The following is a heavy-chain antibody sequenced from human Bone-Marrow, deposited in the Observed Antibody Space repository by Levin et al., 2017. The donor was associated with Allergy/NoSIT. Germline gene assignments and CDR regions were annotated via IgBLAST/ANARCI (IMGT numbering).Heavy chain of an antibody. D-gene: IGHD1-26*01. V-gene: IGHV4-39*01. CDR2: IYYSGST. CDR3: ARHVGERSSPEYYYYYYMDV. J-gene: IGHJ6*03. CDR1: GGSISSSSYY. Sequence: SCTVSGGSISSSSYYWGWIRQPPGKGLEWIGSIYYSGSTYYNPSLKSRVTISVDTSKNQFSLKLSSVTAADTAVYYCARHVGERSSPEYYYYYYMDVWGKGTTVTVSS.